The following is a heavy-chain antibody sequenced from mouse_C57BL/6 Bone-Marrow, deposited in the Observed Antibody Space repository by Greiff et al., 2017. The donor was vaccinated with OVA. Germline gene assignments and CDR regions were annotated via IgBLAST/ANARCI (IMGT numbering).Heavy chain of an antibody. CDR3: ARWYYGSSSFAY. CDR2: INPGSGGT. D-gene: IGHD1-1*01. V-gene: IGHV1-54*01. Sequence: VQLQESGAELVRPGTSVKVSCKASGYAFTNYLIEWVKQRPGQGLEWIGVINPGSGGTNYNEKFKGKATLTADKSSSTAYMQLSSLTSEDSAVYFCARWYYGSSSFAYWGQGTLVTVSA. CDR1: GYAFTNYL. J-gene: IGHJ3*01.